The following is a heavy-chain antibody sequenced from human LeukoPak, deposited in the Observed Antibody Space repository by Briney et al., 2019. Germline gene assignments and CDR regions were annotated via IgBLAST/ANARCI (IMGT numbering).Heavy chain of an antibody. CDR3: ARQVFGDLHY. D-gene: IGHD4-17*01. J-gene: IGHJ4*02. Sequence: GESLKISCKGPGYRFTYYWIGWVRQMPGRGLEWMGIIYPGGSETRYSPSFQGQVTISADKSITTTYLQWSSLKASDTAMYFCARQVFGDLHYWGQGTLVTVSS. V-gene: IGHV5-51*01. CDR2: IYPGGSET. CDR1: GYRFTYYW.